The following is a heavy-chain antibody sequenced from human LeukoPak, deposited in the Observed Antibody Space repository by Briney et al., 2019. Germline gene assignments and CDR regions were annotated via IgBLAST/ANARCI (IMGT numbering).Heavy chain of an antibody. CDR1: GGSFSGYY. Sequence: SETLSLTCAVYGGSFSGYYWSWIRQPPGKGLEWIGEINHSGSTNYNPSLKSRVTISVDTSKNQFSLKLSSVTAADTAVYYCARVPPATVTTHIDYWGQGTLVTVSS. CDR3: ARVPPATVTTHIDY. D-gene: IGHD4-17*01. CDR2: INHSGST. V-gene: IGHV4-34*01. J-gene: IGHJ4*02.